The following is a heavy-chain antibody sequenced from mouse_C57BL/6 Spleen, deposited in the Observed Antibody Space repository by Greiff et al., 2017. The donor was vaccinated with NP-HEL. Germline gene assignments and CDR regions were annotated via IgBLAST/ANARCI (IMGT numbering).Heavy chain of an antibody. Sequence: QVQLKESGAELMKPGASVKLSCKATGYTFTGYWIEWVKQRPGHGLEWIGEILPGSGSTNYNEKFKGKATFTADTSSNTAYMQLSSLTTEDSAIYYCARRGITTVVAPYWYFDVWGTGTTVTVSS. CDR3: ARRGITTVVAPYWYFDV. CDR2: ILPGSGST. CDR1: GYTFTGYW. V-gene: IGHV1-9*01. D-gene: IGHD1-1*01. J-gene: IGHJ1*03.